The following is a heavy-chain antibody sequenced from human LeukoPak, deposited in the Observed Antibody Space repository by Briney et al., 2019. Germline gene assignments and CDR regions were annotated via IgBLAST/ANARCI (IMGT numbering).Heavy chain of an antibody. CDR3: ARLKWVAFDI. CDR1: GGSISSGSCY. J-gene: IGHJ3*02. D-gene: IGHD2-8*01. CDR2: IYTSGST. Sequence: PSETLSLTCTVSGGSISSGSCYWSWIRQPAGKGLEWIGRIYTSGSTNYNPSLKSRVTISVDTSKNQFSLKLSSVTAADTAVYYCARLKWVAFDIWGQGTMVTVFS. V-gene: IGHV4-61*02.